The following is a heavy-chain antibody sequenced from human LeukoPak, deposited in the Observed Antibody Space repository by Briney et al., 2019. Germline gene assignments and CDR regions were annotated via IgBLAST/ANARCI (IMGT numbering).Heavy chain of an antibody. D-gene: IGHD4-17*01. CDR1: GGTFSSYA. Sequence: SVKVSCKASGGTFSSYAISWVRQAPGQGLEWMGGIIPIFGTANHAQKFQGRVTITADESTSTAYMELSSLRSEDTAVYYCARKGSRDYGDYSPALDYYYGMDVWGQGTTVTVSS. V-gene: IGHV1-69*13. CDR3: ARKGSRDYGDYSPALDYYYGMDV. CDR2: IIPIFGTA. J-gene: IGHJ6*02.